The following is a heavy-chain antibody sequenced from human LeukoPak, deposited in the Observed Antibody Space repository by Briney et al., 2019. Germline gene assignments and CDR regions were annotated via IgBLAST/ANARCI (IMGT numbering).Heavy chain of an antibody. Sequence: SVKVSCKASGGTFSSYAISWVRQAPGQGLEWIGGIIPVYGTATYAQNFQGRVTITADESTTTAYMELSSLRSEDTAVYYCARAPRVRRYSSSSGYYYMDVWGKGTTVTVSS. J-gene: IGHJ6*03. V-gene: IGHV1-69*01. CDR3: ARAPRVRRYSSSSGYYYMDV. CDR2: IIPVYGTA. CDR1: GGTFSSYA. D-gene: IGHD6-6*01.